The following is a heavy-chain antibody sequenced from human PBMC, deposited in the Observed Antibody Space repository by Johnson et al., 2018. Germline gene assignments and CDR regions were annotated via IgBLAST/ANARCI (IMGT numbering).Heavy chain of an antibody. CDR1: GFTVSNNY. J-gene: IGHJ3*01. CDR3: ARRQRGSSGAFDV. Sequence: VQLVQSGGGLVQPGGSLRLSCAASGFTVSNNYMSWVRQAPGKGLEWISVIYSGGTTYYADSVKGRFTISKDNSNSTLYLQMNSLRPEDTAVYYCARRQRGSSGAFDVWGQGTMVTVSS. D-gene: IGHD1-1*01. CDR2: IYSGGTT. V-gene: IGHV3-66*02.